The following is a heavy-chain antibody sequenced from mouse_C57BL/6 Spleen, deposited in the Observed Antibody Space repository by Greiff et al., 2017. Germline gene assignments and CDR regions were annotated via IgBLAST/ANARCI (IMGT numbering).Heavy chain of an antibody. CDR3: ARSGDSNFYYYAMDY. Sequence: QVQLQQPGAELVNPGASVKLSCKASGYTFTSYWMHWVKQRPGQGLEWIGMIHPNSGSTNYNEKFKSKATLTVDKSSSTSYMQLSSLTSEDSAVYYCARSGDSNFYYYAMDYWGQGTSVTVSS. D-gene: IGHD2-5*01. CDR2: IHPNSGST. V-gene: IGHV1-64*01. J-gene: IGHJ4*01. CDR1: GYTFTSYW.